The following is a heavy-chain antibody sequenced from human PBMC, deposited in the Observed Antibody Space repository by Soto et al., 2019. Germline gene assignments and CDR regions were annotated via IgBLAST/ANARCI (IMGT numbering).Heavy chain of an antibody. J-gene: IGHJ4*02. CDR1: RASIYTYS. V-gene: IGHV4-4*07. CDR2: IYSSGSA. CDR3: ATIVGANDY. Sequence: SETLSLTCTVSRASIYTYSWTWIRQPAGKGLQWIGHIYSSGSANYSPSLKSRVSMSVDSSKNQISLKLTSVTAADTAVYYCATIVGANDYCGQGTLVTVYS. D-gene: IGHD1-26*01.